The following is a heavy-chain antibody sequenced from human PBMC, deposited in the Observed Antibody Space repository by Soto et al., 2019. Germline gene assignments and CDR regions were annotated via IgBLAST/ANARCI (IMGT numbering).Heavy chain of an antibody. CDR3: AKVSIGHFDL. Sequence: EVQLLESGGGLVQPGGSLRLSCAASGFTFSSYAMSWVRQAPGQGLEWVSAMSGSGGSTYYADSVKGRFTISRDNSKNTLYLQMHSLRAEDTAVYYCAKVSIGHFDLWGRGTLVTVSS. J-gene: IGHJ2*01. V-gene: IGHV3-23*01. CDR2: MSGSGGST. CDR1: GFTFSSYA.